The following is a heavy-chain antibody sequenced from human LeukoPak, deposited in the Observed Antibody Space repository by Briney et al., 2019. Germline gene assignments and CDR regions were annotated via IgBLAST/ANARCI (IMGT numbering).Heavy chain of an antibody. CDR1: GDSIRSYY. CDR2: IYYSGST. J-gene: IGHJ6*03. Sequence: SETLSLTCTVSGDSIRSYYWSWIRQPPGKGLEWIGSIYYSGSTYYNPSLTSRVTISVDTSKNQFSLKLSSATAADTAVYYCARHKDYYYSYMDVWGKGTTVTISS. CDR3: ARHKDYYYSYMDV. V-gene: IGHV4-59*05.